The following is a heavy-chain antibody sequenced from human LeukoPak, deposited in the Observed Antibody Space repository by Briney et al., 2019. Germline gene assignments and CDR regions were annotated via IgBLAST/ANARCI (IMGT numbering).Heavy chain of an antibody. CDR3: ARLTYYYGSGSYPWFDP. V-gene: IGHV4-59*05. J-gene: IGHJ5*02. D-gene: IGHD3-10*01. Sequence: SETLSLTCTVSGGSISSYYWSWIRQPPGKGLEWIGSIYYSGNTYYNPSLESRVTISVDTSKNQFSLKLSSVTAADTAVYYCARLTYYYGSGSYPWFDPWGQGTLVTVSS. CDR2: IYYSGNT. CDR1: GGSISSYY.